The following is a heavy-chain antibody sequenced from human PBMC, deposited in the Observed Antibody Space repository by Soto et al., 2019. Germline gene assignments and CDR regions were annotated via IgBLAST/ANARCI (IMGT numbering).Heavy chain of an antibody. D-gene: IGHD3-22*01. V-gene: IGHV4-31*03. Sequence: SETLSLTCSVSGDSMSSGSYYWSWIRQHPGKGLEWIGYIYNSGATYYNPSLKSRVTVSVDTSKNQFSLKLSSVTAADTAVYYCARDADGGGYYYNYWGQGTMVTVSS. J-gene: IGHJ4*02. CDR3: ARDADGGGYYYNY. CDR2: IYNSGAT. CDR1: GDSMSSGSYY.